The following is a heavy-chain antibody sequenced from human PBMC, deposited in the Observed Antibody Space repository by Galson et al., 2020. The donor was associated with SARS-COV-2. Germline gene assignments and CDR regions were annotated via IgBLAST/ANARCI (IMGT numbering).Heavy chain of an antibody. J-gene: IGHJ6*03. CDR1: GFTFSSYS. CDR3: ARDPWYCSSTSCYKSYYMDV. D-gene: IGHD2-2*02. CDR2: ISSSSSYI. V-gene: IGHV3-21*01. Sequence: GGSLRLSCAASGFTFSSYSMNWVRQAPGKGLEWVSSISSSSSYIYYADSVKGRFTISRDNAKNSLYLQMNSLRAEDTAMYYCARDPWYCSSTSCYKSYYMDVWGKGTTVTVSS.